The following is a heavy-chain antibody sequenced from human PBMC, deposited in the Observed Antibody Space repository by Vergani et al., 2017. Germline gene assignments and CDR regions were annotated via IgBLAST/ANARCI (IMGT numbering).Heavy chain of an antibody. CDR2: IKNTGDST. D-gene: IGHD5-24*01. CDR3: GRGSYNYN. Sequence: EVQLLQSEGAVVQPGGSLRLSCAASGFTFSSYAMSWVRQGQGQGLEWVSSIKNTGDSTYYADSVKGRFTISRDNSKNTLYLQMNSLRVEDTAVYYCGRGSYNYNWCQRTLVTVSS. CDR1: GFTFSSYA. V-gene: IGHV3-23*01. J-gene: IGHJ4*02.